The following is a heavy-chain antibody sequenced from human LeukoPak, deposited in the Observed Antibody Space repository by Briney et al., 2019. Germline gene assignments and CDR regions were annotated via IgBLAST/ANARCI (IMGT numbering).Heavy chain of an antibody. D-gene: IGHD6-19*01. CDR3: ATDNTVALDY. CDR1: GYTFTGYF. V-gene: IGHV1-2*06. Sequence: ASVKVSCKASGYTFTGYFTHWVRQAPGQGLEWMGRINPNSGGTNYAQNFQGRVTMTRDTSISTAYMDLSRLRSDDTAVYYCATDNTVALDYWGQGTLVTVSS. CDR2: INPNSGGT. J-gene: IGHJ4*02.